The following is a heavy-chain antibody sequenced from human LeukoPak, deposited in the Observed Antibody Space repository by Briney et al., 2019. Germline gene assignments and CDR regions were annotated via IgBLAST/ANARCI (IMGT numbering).Heavy chain of an antibody. J-gene: IGHJ2*01. CDR3: AREHSHSNWFFDL. D-gene: IGHD4-11*01. CDR1: GFTFSDYG. CDR2: VAKDGGHK. V-gene: IGHV3-30*03. Sequence: GGSLRLSCVASGFTFSDYGIQWVRQAPGKGLEWVSVVAKDGGHKFYSDSVKGRLSISRDNTKNTAFLQVDSLRTEDAAVYFCAREHSHSNWFFDLWGPGTPVTVSS.